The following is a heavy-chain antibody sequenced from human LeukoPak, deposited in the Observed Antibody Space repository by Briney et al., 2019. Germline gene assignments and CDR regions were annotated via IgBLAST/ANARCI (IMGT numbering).Heavy chain of an antibody. D-gene: IGHD3-16*01. Sequence: SETLSLTCTVSGVSISSSSYYWGWIRQPPGKGREWIGSIYYSGSTYYNPSLKSRVTISVDTSKNQFSLMLSSVTAADTAVYYCARTYDYVWGSRIGYYFDYWGQGTLVTVSS. CDR3: ARTYDYVWGSRIGYYFDY. V-gene: IGHV4-39*07. CDR2: IYYSGST. CDR1: GVSISSSSYY. J-gene: IGHJ4*02.